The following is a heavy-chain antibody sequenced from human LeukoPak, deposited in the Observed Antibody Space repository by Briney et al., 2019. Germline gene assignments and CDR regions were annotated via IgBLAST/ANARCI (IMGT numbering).Heavy chain of an antibody. CDR3: ARDRIDCSSTSCSINWFDP. D-gene: IGHD2-2*01. J-gene: IGHJ5*02. Sequence: GSSVKVSCKASGCTFSSYAISWVRQAPGQGLEWMGGIIPIFGTANYAQKFQGRVTITTDESTSTAYMELSSLRSEDTAVYYCARDRIDCSSTSCSINWFDPWGQGTLVTVSS. CDR2: IIPIFGTA. V-gene: IGHV1-69*05. CDR1: GCTFSSYA.